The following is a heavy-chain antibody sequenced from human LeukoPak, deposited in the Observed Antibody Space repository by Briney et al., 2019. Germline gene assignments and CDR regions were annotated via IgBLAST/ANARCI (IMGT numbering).Heavy chain of an antibody. CDR3: AREYPRVVTAIKSVTRYYYYYYMDV. CDR2: IYYSGST. D-gene: IGHD2-21*02. V-gene: IGHV4-59*01. CDR1: GGSISSYY. Sequence: PSETLSLTCTVSGGSISSYYWSWIRQPPGKGLEWIGYIYYSGSTNYNPSLKSRVTISVDTSKNQFSLKLSSVTAADTAVYYCAREYPRVVTAIKSVTRYYYYYYMDVWGKGTTVTISS. J-gene: IGHJ6*03.